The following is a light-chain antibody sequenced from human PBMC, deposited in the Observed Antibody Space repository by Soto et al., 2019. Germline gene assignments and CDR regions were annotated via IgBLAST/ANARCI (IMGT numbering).Light chain of an antibody. Sequence: DIVLTQSPGTLSLSPGERATLSCRASQSVDSRYLAWYQQKPGQAPRLVIHAVSRRATGIPDRFSGSGSGTDFLLTISRLEPEDFAEYYCQQYGSSPRYSFGQGTYLEIK. CDR1: QSVDSRY. CDR2: AVS. CDR3: QQYGSSPRYS. J-gene: IGKJ2*03. V-gene: IGKV3-20*01.